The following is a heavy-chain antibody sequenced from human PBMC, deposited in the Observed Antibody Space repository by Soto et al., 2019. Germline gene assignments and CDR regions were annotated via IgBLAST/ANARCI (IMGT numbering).Heavy chain of an antibody. CDR2: IGGSGGYK. CDR1: GFFFSSYA. V-gene: IGHV3-23*01. J-gene: IGHJ4*02. Sequence: EVQLLESGGGLVQPGGSLRLSCAASGFFFSSYAMSWVRQAPGKGLEWVSGIGGSGGYKSYADSVKGRFTISRDNSQNTLYLKMESLGAEDTAVYYGAKDAAMVSSTFNYFDDWGQGTLVAVSS. CDR3: AKDAAMVSSTFNYFDD. D-gene: IGHD6-13*01.